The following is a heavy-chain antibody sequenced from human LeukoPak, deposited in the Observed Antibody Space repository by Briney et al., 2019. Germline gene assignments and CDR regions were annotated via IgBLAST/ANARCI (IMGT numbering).Heavy chain of an antibody. CDR2: IYHSGST. V-gene: IGHV4-4*02. Sequence: SETLSLTCAVSGGSISSSNWWSWVRQPPGKGLEWIGEIYHSGSTNYNPSLKSRVTVLLDKSKNQFSLKLNSVTAADTAVYYCARDVTRRGIAAAAKYWGQGTLVTVSS. CDR1: GGSISSSNW. D-gene: IGHD6-13*01. J-gene: IGHJ4*02. CDR3: ARDVTRRGIAAAAKY.